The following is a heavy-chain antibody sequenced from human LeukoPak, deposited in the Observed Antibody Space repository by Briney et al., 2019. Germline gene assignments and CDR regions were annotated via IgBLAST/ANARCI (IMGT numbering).Heavy chain of an antibody. Sequence: GGSLRLSCAASGFTFSSYWMTWVRQTSGKGLEWVANIRMDGGEQYYMDSVEGRFTISRDNAKNSLYLQMYSLRPEDTAVYYCARDKGYNSAYWGRGTLVTVSS. CDR1: GFTFSSYW. V-gene: IGHV3-7*01. CDR3: ARDKGYNSAY. CDR2: IRMDGGEQ. J-gene: IGHJ4*02. D-gene: IGHD5-24*01.